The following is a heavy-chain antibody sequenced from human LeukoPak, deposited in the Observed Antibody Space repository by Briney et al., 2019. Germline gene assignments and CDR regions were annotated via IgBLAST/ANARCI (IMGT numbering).Heavy chain of an antibody. CDR1: GFTFSSYW. CDR3: ARGGYDSDGFPYY. CDR2: IKQDGSEK. Sequence: GALRLSCAASGFTFSSYWMSWVRQAPGKGLEWVANIKQDGSEKYYVDSVKGRFTISRDNAKNSLYLQMNSLRAEDTAVYYCARGGYDSDGFPYYWGQGTLVTVSS. J-gene: IGHJ4*02. D-gene: IGHD5-12*01. V-gene: IGHV3-7*01.